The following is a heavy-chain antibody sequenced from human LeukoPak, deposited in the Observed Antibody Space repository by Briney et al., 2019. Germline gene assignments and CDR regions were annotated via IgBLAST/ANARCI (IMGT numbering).Heavy chain of an antibody. J-gene: IGHJ4*02. V-gene: IGHV3-23*01. CDR2: ISDCGGRT. CDR1: GLTLSNYG. CDR3: AKRGVVIRVILVGFHKEAYYFDS. Sequence: GGSLRLFCAVSGLTLSNYGVSWVRQARGEGLEWVAGISDCGGRTIYGDRVEGRFTISRDNPKNTLYLQMNSLRAEDTVVDFCAKRGVVIRVILVGFHKEAYYFDSWGQGALVTVSS. D-gene: IGHD3-22*01.